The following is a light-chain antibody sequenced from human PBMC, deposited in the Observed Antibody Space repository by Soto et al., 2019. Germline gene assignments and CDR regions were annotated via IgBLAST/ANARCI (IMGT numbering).Light chain of an antibody. CDR1: QSVSSY. Sequence: EIVLTQSPATLSLSPGERVTLSCRASQSVSSYLAWYQQKPGQAPRLLIYDVSNRATGIPARFSGSGSGTDFTLTISSLEPEDFAVYYCQKYNSALLTFGGGTKVEIK. CDR3: QKYNSALLT. V-gene: IGKV3-11*01. CDR2: DVS. J-gene: IGKJ4*01.